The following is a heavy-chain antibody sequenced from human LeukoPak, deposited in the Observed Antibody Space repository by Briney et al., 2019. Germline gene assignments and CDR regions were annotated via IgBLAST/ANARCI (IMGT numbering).Heavy chain of an antibody. CDR3: AKLQAATPDFDY. CDR2: ISYDGSNK. V-gene: IGHV3-30*18. J-gene: IGHJ4*02. CDR1: GFTFSSYG. D-gene: IGHD2-15*01. Sequence: PGGSLRLSCAASGFTFSSYGMHWLRQAPGKGREGVAVISYDGSNKYYADSVKGRFTISRDNSKNTLYLQMNSLRAEDTAVYYCAKLQAATPDFDYWGQGTLVTVSS.